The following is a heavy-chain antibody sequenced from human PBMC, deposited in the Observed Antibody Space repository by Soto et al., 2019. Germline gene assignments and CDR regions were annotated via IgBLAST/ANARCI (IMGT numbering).Heavy chain of an antibody. CDR2: MNPNSGNT. CDR3: ARVAEGYCSGGSCYSGDVYWFDP. CDR1: GYTFTSYD. J-gene: IGHJ5*02. V-gene: IGHV1-8*01. D-gene: IGHD2-15*01. Sequence: ASVKVSCKASGYTFTSYDINWVRQATGQGLEWMGWMNPNSGNTGYAQKFQGRVTITRDTSVSTAYMELSSLRSEDTAVYYCARVAEGYCSGGSCYSGDVYWFDPWGQGTLVTVSS.